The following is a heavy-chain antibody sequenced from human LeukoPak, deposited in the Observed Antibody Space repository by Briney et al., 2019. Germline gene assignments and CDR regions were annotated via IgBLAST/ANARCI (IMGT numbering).Heavy chain of an antibody. CDR2: ISSSSSYI. D-gene: IGHD3-16*01. CDR3: ASPSRSRYALDY. Sequence: PGGSLRLSCAASGFTFSSYSMNWVRQAPGKGLEWVSSISSSSSYIYYADSVKGRFTISRDNAKNSLYLQMNSLRAEDTAVYYCASPSRSRYALDYWGQGTLVTVSS. V-gene: IGHV3-21*01. J-gene: IGHJ4*02. CDR1: GFTFSSYS.